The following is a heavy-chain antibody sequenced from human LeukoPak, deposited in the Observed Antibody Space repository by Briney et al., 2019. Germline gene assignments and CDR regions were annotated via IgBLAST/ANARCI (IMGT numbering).Heavy chain of an antibody. D-gene: IGHD3-16*01. V-gene: IGHV4-30-2*01. CDR2: IYHSGST. CDR3: ARGGSQYAFDI. J-gene: IGHJ3*02. Sequence: PSETLSLTCAVSGGSISSGGYSWSWIRQPPGKGLEWIGYIYHSGSTFYNPPLKSRVTISVDRSNNQLSLKLSSVTAADTAVYYCARGGSQYAFDIWGQGTMVTVSS. CDR1: GGSISSGGYS.